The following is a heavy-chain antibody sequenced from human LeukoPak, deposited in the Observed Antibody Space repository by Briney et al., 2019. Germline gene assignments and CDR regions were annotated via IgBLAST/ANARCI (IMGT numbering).Heavy chain of an antibody. CDR2: ISSSGSTI. J-gene: IGHJ4*02. CDR1: GFTFSSYE. V-gene: IGHV3-48*03. CDR3: ARTRNRWYYFDY. Sequence: GGSLRLSCAASGFTFSSYEMNWVGQAPGKGLEWVSYISSSGSTIYYADSVKGRFTISRDNAKNSLYLQMNSLRAEDTAVYYCARTRNRWYYFDYWGQGTLVSVSS. D-gene: IGHD1-14*01.